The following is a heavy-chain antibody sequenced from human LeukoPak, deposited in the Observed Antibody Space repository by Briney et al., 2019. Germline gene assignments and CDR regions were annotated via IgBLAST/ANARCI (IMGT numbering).Heavy chain of an antibody. CDR1: GGSISSSSYY. V-gene: IGHV4-39*07. D-gene: IGHD1-26*01. CDR2: IYYSGST. J-gene: IGHJ4*02. Sequence: SETLSLTCTVSGGSISSSSYYWGWIRQPPGKGLEWIGSIYYSGSTYYNPSLKSRVTISVDTSKNQFSLKLSSVTAADTAVYYCARVGPEWELLVLDYWGQGTLVTVSS. CDR3: ARVGPEWELLVLDY.